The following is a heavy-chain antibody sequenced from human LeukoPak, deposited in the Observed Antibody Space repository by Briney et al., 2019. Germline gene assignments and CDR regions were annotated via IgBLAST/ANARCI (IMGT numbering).Heavy chain of an antibody. Sequence: GGSLRLSCAASGFTFSSYAVSWVRQAPGKGLEWVSSISGTGYSTYYVDSVKGRFTISRDNSKNTLYLQMNSLRAEDTALYYCAKGLTVVDYCGQGALVIVSS. D-gene: IGHD3-10*01. J-gene: IGHJ4*02. CDR2: ISGTGYST. CDR1: GFTFSSYA. CDR3: AKGLTVVDY. V-gene: IGHV3-23*01.